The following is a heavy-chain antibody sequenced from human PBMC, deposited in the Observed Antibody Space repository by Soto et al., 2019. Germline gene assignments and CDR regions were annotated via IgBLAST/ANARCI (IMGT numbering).Heavy chain of an antibody. J-gene: IGHJ5*02. CDR3: ATQEVGGSYVYTFDP. CDR2: IYYGGST. CDR1: GGSISSGDYY. Sequence: SETLSLTCTVSGGSISSGDYYWSWIRQPPGKGLEWIGYIYYGGSTYYNPSLKSRVTISVDTSKNQFSLKLSSVTAADTAVYYCATQEVGGSYVYTFDPWGQGTLVTVSS. D-gene: IGHD1-26*01. V-gene: IGHV4-30-4*01.